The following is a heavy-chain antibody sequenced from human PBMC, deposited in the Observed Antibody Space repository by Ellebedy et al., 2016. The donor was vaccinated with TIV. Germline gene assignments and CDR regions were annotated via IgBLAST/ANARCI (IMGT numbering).Heavy chain of an antibody. Sequence: GESLKISCAASGFTFEGYTLHWVRQAPGKGLEWVSLISWDGTNTYYADSVKGRFTISRDNNKNSLYLQMNSLRTEDTALYYCAKEGGTIWFDSWGQGTLVTVSS. CDR1: GFTFEGYT. CDR2: ISWDGTNT. D-gene: IGHD2-2*02. CDR3: AKEGGTIWFDS. J-gene: IGHJ5*01. V-gene: IGHV3-43*01.